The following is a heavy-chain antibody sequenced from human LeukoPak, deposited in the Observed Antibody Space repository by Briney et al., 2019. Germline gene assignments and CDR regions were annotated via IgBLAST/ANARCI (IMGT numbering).Heavy chain of an antibody. J-gene: IGHJ4*02. CDR1: GYSISSGYY. CDR3: ARQSARSSGWY. D-gene: IGHD6-19*01. V-gene: IGHV4-38-2*01. Sequence: SETLSLTCAVSGYSISSGYYWGWIRQPPGKGLEWIGSIYHSGSTYYNPSLKSRVTISVDTSKNQFSLKLSSVTAADTAVYYCARQSARSSGWYWGQGTLVTVSS. CDR2: IYHSGST.